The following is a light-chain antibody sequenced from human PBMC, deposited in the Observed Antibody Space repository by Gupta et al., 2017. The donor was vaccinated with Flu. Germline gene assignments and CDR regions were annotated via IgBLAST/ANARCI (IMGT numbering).Light chain of an antibody. V-gene: IGLV3-21*02. CDR2: DES. CDR3: QGWDSRGDHHYV. J-gene: IGLJ1*01. Sequence: YVLPQPPSVPVAPGQTARITWGGNNIGSKSVHWYQQKPGQAPVLVVYDESDRPSGIPERFSGSNSGNTAALTLSGVEAGDEDDYYCQGWDSRGDHHYVFGTGTKVTVL. CDR1: NIGSKS.